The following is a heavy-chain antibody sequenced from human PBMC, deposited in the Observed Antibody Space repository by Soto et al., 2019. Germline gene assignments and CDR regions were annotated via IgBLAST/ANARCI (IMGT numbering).Heavy chain of an antibody. Sequence: QVQLVQSGAEVKKPGSSVKVSCKASGGTFSSYTISWVRQAPGQGLEWMGRIIPILGIANYAQKFQGRVTITADKSTSTAYMELSSLRSEDTAGYYCAMGDSSSWYGYWGQGTLVTVSS. J-gene: IGHJ4*02. CDR3: AMGDSSSWYGY. CDR1: GGTFSSYT. CDR2: IIPILGIA. D-gene: IGHD6-13*01. V-gene: IGHV1-69*02.